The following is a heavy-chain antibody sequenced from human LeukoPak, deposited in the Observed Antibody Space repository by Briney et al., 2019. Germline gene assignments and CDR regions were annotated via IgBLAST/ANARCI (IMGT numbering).Heavy chain of an antibody. V-gene: IGHV2-5*01. CDR1: GFSLSTRGVG. CDR2: IYWNDDK. J-gene: IGHJ5*02. Sequence: SGPTLVNPTQTLTLTCTFSGFSLSTRGVGVGWIRQPPGKALEWLALIYWNDDKRYNPSLKSRVTITKDTSENQVVLTMTNMDPVDTATYYCAHRLPAAALAWNWFDPWGQGTLVTVSS. D-gene: IGHD6-13*01. CDR3: AHRLPAAALAWNWFDP.